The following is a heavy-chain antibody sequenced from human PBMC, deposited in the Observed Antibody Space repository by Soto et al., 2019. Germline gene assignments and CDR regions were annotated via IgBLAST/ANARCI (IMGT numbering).Heavy chain of an antibody. Sequence: PSETLSLTCTVSGDSISSGGYYWSWIRQHPGKGLEWIGYIYYSGTTYYNPSLESRVTISADTSENQFSLKVNSVTVADTAVYYCASTYYTGSSGPFDYWGQGTLVT. D-gene: IGHD3-22*01. CDR1: GDSISSGGYY. CDR3: ASTYYTGSSGPFDY. CDR2: IYYSGTT. V-gene: IGHV4-31*03. J-gene: IGHJ4*02.